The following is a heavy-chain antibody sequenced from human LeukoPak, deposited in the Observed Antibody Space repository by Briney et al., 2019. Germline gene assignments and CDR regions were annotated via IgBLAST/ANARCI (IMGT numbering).Heavy chain of an antibody. J-gene: IGHJ5*02. CDR2: INLGGST. CDR1: GESFSGYY. Sequence: SETLSLTCAVYGESFSGYYWSWIRQPPGKGLEWIGEINLGGSTNYNPSLKSRVTMTIDTSKKEVSLKLTSVTAADTSIYFCATSTKVVRPDSWDTWGQGTLVTVSS. CDR3: ATSTKVVRPDSWDT. V-gene: IGHV4-34*01. D-gene: IGHD4-11*01.